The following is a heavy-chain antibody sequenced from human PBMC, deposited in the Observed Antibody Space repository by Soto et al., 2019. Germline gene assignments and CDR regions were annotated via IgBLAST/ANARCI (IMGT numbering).Heavy chain of an antibody. CDR2: IYYSGST. Sequence: SETLSLTYTVSGGSIISGVYCWSWKRQHPEKGLKWIGYIYYSGSTYYNPSLKSRVTISVDTSKNQFSLKLSSVTAADTAVYYCARGLRSTSCYAGGCPYYFDYWGQGTLVTVSS. J-gene: IGHJ4*02. CDR1: GGSIISGVYC. CDR3: ARGLRSTSCYAGGCPYYFDY. D-gene: IGHD2-2*01. V-gene: IGHV4-31*03.